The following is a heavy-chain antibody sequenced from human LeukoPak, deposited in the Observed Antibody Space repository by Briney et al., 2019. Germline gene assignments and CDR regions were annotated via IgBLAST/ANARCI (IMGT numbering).Heavy chain of an antibody. CDR3: TKTYYDFWSGYSYYFDY. V-gene: IGHV3-49*04. CDR2: IRGKAYGGTT. D-gene: IGHD3-3*01. Sequence: PGGSLRLSCTASGFTFGDYAMSWVRQAPGKGLEWVGFIRGKAYGGTTEYAASVKGRFTISRDDSKSIAYLQMNSLKTEDTAVYYCTKTYYDFWSGYSYYFDYWGQGTLVTVSS. J-gene: IGHJ4*02. CDR1: GFTFGDYA.